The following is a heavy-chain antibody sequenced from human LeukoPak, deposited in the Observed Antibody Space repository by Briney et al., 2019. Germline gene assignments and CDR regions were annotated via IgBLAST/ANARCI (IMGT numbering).Heavy chain of an antibody. CDR3: AKDGTRITIFGVVIPHYMDV. CDR2: VYYRGTP. V-gene: IGHV4-39*07. Sequence: SETLSLTCTVSGDSIISDDYYWGWIRQPPGKGLGWIGSVYYRGTPYYSASLKSRVTISIDTSKSQFFLKVNSVTAADTAVYYCAKDGTRITIFGVVIPHYMDVWGKGTTVTVSS. D-gene: IGHD3-3*01. CDR1: GDSIISDDYY. J-gene: IGHJ6*03.